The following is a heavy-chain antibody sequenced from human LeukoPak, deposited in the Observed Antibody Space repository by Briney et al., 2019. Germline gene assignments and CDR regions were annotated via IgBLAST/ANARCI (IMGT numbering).Heavy chain of an antibody. CDR1: GDSIRSNNYY. Sequence: SETLSLTCTVSGDSIRSNNYYWGWIRQPRGKGLEWIGSIYDTGSTFYNPSLKSRVIISVDTPKNQFSLKLSSVTAADTAVYYCQSRFLEWLLDYWGQGTLVTVSS. D-gene: IGHD3-3*01. V-gene: IGHV4-39*01. J-gene: IGHJ4*02. CDR2: IYDTGST. CDR3: QSRFLEWLLDY.